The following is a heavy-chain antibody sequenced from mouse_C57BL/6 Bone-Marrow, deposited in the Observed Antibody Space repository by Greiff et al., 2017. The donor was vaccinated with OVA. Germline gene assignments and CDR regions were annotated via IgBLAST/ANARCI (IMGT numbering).Heavy chain of an antibody. Sequence: VKLQQSGAELVRPGTSVKVSCKASGYAFTNYLIEWVKQRPGQGLEWIGVINPGSGGTNYNEKFKGKATLTADKSSSTAYMQLSSLTSEDSAVYFCARELFYAMDYWGQGTSVTVSS. CDR1: GYAFTNYL. CDR3: ARELFYAMDY. CDR2: INPGSGGT. V-gene: IGHV1-54*01. J-gene: IGHJ4*01.